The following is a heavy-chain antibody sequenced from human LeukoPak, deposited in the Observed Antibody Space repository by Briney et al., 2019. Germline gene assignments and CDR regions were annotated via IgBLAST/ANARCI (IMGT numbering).Heavy chain of an antibody. V-gene: IGHV4-39*07. J-gene: IGHJ3*02. CDR2: IYYSGST. Sequence: SETLSLTCTVSGGSISSSSYYWGWIRQPPGKGLEWIGSIYYSGSTNYNPSLKSRVTISVDTSKNQFSLKLSSVTVADTAVYFCARGIVLLDAFDIWGQGTMVTVSS. CDR1: GGSISSSSYY. D-gene: IGHD3-22*01. CDR3: ARGIVLLDAFDI.